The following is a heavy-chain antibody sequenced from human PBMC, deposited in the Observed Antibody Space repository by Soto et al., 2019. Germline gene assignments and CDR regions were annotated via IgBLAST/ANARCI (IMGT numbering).Heavy chain of an antibody. D-gene: IGHD4-17*01. CDR3: ARVRRIFTVTTTVDYYYYGMDV. J-gene: IGHJ6*02. V-gene: IGHV3-23*01. CDR1: GFTFSSYA. CDR2: ISGSGGST. Sequence: GGSLRLSCAASGFTFSSYAMSWVRQAPGKGLEWVSAISGSGGSTYYADSVKGRFTISRDNSKNTLYLQMNSLRAEDTAVYYCARVRRIFTVTTTVDYYYYGMDVWGQGTTVTVSS.